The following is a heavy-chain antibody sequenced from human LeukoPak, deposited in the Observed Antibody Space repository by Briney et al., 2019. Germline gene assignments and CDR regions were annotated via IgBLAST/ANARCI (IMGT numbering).Heavy chain of an antibody. Sequence: GESLRLSCVASGFAFSSYWMTWVRQAPGKGLEWVANIKQDGGEEYYVDSVKGRFTISRDNAKNSLFLQMNSLRVEDTAVYYCARLGGSYYTYWGQGTLVTVSS. D-gene: IGHD1-26*01. V-gene: IGHV3-7*01. CDR1: GFAFSSYW. J-gene: IGHJ4*02. CDR3: ARLGGSYYTY. CDR2: IKQDGGEE.